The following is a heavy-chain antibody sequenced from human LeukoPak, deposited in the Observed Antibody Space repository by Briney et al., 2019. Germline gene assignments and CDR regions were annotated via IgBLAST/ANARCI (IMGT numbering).Heavy chain of an antibody. Sequence: HPGGSLRLSCAAFGFTVNSNYMSWVRQAPGKGLECISAIYSGDHTYYADSVKGRFTMSRGDSKNTVYLDMNSLGAEDTAVYFCARDARLDAFDIWGQGTMVTVSS. J-gene: IGHJ3*02. V-gene: IGHV3-66*01. CDR1: GFTVNSNY. CDR2: IYSGDHT. CDR3: ARDARLDAFDI.